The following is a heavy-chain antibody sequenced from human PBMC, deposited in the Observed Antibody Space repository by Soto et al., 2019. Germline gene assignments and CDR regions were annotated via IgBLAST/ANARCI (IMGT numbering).Heavy chain of an antibody. Sequence: QVQLVESGGGVVQPGRSLRLSCAASGFTFSTYGMHWVRQAPGKGLEGVAVMSYDGSNKYYADAVRGRFTISRDNSKNTLYLQMNSLRVEDTAVYYCAKGGGSYYRHPRIDHWGQGTLLTVSS. V-gene: IGHV3-30*18. CDR2: MSYDGSNK. CDR3: AKGGGSYYRHPRIDH. J-gene: IGHJ4*02. D-gene: IGHD1-26*01. CDR1: GFTFSTYG.